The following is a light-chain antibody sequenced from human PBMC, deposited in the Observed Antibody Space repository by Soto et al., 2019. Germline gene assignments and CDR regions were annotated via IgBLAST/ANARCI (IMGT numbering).Light chain of an antibody. V-gene: IGKV1-9*01. CDR2: GAS. Sequence: SQFTQSPSSLSATVGDTVTITCRARQVIENSLVWHQQKPGKATKLLIYGASTLQSGVPSRFSGSVSGTDFTLTISSLQPEDFATYYCQQLKSYPLTFGGGTKVDIK. J-gene: IGKJ4*01. CDR1: QVIENS. CDR3: QQLKSYPLT.